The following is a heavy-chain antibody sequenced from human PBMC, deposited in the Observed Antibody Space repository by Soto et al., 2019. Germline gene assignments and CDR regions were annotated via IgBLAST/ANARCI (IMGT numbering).Heavy chain of an antibody. J-gene: IGHJ6*02. CDR2: INTNNGNT. CDR3: AMVDVYVTPSPQDV. CDR1: GYTFTRYG. Sequence: QVQLVQSGAEVKNPGASVKVSCKASGYTFTRYGIGWARQAPGQGLEWMGWINTNNGNTNYAQNVQGRVTLTTDTSTSTAYMELRSLGSNDTAIYYCAMVDVYVTPSPQDVWGQGTTVSVSS. D-gene: IGHD3-16*01. V-gene: IGHV1-18*01.